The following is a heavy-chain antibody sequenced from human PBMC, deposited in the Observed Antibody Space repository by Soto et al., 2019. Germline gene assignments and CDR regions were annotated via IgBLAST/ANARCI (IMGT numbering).Heavy chain of an antibody. V-gene: IGHV1-18*04. CDR1: GYTFINYD. D-gene: IGHD2-8*02. J-gene: IGHJ5*02. CDR3: ARTIELGVDCFDP. CDR2: ISGQNGNT. Sequence: QVQLTQSGAGVKKPGASVTVSCQASGYTFINYDINWVRQAPGQGLEWMGCISGQNGNTKYAQKFQGRVTMATNRSTTTAYMELSSLRSDDTAVYYCARTIELGVDCFDPWGQGTLVTASS.